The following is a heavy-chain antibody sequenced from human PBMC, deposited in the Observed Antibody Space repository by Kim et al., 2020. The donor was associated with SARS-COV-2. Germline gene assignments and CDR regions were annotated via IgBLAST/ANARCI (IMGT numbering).Heavy chain of an antibody. Sequence: SETLSLTCTVSGGSISSSSYYWGWIRQPPGKGLEWIGSIYYSGSTYYNPSLKSRVTISVDTSKNQFSLKLSSVTAADTAVYYCARYCSSTSCYAAGGDY. V-gene: IGHV4-39*01. CDR3: ARYCSSTSCYAAGGDY. CDR2: IYYSGST. CDR1: GGSISSSSYY. D-gene: IGHD2-2*01. J-gene: IGHJ4*01.